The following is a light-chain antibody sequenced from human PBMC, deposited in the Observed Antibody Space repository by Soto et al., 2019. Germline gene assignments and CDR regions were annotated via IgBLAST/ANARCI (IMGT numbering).Light chain of an antibody. Sequence: EIVMTQSPATLSVSPGEGATLSCRASHSVISNLAWYQQKPGQSPRLLIFGASTMATGTPARFSGSCSETDFTLTISSLQSEDFVVYYCQQYSASPLTFGGGTKVEIK. CDR3: QQYSASPLT. CDR2: GAS. V-gene: IGKV3D-15*01. J-gene: IGKJ4*01. CDR1: HSVISN.